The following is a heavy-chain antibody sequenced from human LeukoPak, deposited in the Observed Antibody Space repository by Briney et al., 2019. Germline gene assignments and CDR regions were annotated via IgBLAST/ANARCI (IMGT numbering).Heavy chain of an antibody. CDR3: ARGESRLVSFGAFDI. CDR2: SYYSGST. J-gene: IGHJ3*02. D-gene: IGHD2-8*01. Sequence: PSETLSLTCTVSGSSIGSSGYYWSWIRQHPGKGLEWVGYSYYSGSTYYNPSLKSRVTISVDTSKNQLSLRLNSVTAADTAVYYCARGESRLVSFGAFDIWGQGTMVAVSS. V-gene: IGHV4-31*03. CDR1: GSSIGSSGYY.